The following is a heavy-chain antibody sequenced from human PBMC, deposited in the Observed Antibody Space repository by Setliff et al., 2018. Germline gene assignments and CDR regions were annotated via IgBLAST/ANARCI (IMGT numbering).Heavy chain of an antibody. J-gene: IGHJ4*02. D-gene: IGHD6-6*01. CDR1: RFIFSSAW. CDR2: IKQDGSEK. CDR3: ASTQRGTSSEC. Sequence: GGSLRLSCAASRFIFSSAWMSWVRQAPGKGLEWVANIKQDGSEKYYVDSVKGRFTISRDNAKNSLYLQMNSLRAEDTAVYYCASTQRGTSSECWGQGTLVTVSS. V-gene: IGHV3-7*03.